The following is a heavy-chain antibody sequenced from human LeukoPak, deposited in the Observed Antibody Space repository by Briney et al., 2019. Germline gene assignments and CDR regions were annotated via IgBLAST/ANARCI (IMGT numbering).Heavy chain of an antibody. CDR3: ARDRPMYSTSWYGNDY. Sequence: GRSLRLSCAASGFTFSSYGMHWVRQAPGKGLEWVAVIWYDGSNKYYADSVKGRFTISRDNSKNTLYLQMNSLKAEDTAVYYCARDRPMYSTSWYGNDYWGQGTLVTVSS. CDR1: GFTFSSYG. CDR2: IWYDGSNK. D-gene: IGHD6-13*01. J-gene: IGHJ4*02. V-gene: IGHV3-33*01.